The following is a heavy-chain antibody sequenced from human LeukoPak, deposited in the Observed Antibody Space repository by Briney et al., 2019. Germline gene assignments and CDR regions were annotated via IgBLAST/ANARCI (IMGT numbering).Heavy chain of an antibody. Sequence: GGSLRLSCAASGFTFDDYGMSWVRQAPGKGLEWVSGINWNGGSTGYADSVKGRFTISRDNAKNSLYLQMNSLRAEDTAVYHCATGRSCTTCYLPDYWGQGTLVTVTS. J-gene: IGHJ4*02. CDR3: ATGRSCTTCYLPDY. CDR2: INWNGGST. D-gene: IGHD2-2*01. CDR1: GFTFDDYG. V-gene: IGHV3-20*01.